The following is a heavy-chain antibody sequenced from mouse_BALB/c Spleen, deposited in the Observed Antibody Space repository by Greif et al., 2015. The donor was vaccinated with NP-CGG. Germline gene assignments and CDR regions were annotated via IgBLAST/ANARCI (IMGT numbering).Heavy chain of an antibody. Sequence: QVQLQQSGAELAKPGASVKMSCKASGYTFTSYWMHWVKQRPGQGLEWIGYINPSTGYTEYSQKFKDKATLTADKSSSTAYMQLSSLTSEDSAVYYCANYYGSSYYFDYWGQGTTLTVSS. CDR3: ANYYGSSYYFDY. CDR2: INPSTGYT. V-gene: IGHV1-7*01. J-gene: IGHJ2*01. D-gene: IGHD1-1*01. CDR1: GYTFTSYW.